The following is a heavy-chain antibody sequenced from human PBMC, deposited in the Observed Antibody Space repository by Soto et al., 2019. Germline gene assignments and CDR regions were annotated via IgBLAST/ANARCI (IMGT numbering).Heavy chain of an antibody. CDR2: IYPGDSDT. Sequence: PGESLKICCKGSGYSFTSYWIGWVRQMPGKGLEWMGIIYPGDSDTRDSPSFQGQVTISADKSISTAYLQWSSLKASDTAMYYCARRRIAAGRFWFDPWGQRTLVTVSS. D-gene: IGHD6-13*01. V-gene: IGHV5-51*01. CDR1: GYSFTSYW. CDR3: ARRRIAAGRFWFDP. J-gene: IGHJ5*02.